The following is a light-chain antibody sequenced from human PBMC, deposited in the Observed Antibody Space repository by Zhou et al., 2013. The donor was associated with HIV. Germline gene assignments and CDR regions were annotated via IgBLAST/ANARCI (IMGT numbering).Light chain of an antibody. Sequence: DIQLTQAPSFLPASVGGRVTMTCRASEDISTYVAWYQQRAGRPPTLLIYAASTLQTGVPSRFRGTGSGTDFTLTINDVQPEDFATYYCQQYDRYSRTFGQGTKVEIK. CDR3: QQYDRYSRT. CDR2: AAS. CDR1: EDISTY. V-gene: IGKV1-9*01. J-gene: IGKJ1*01.